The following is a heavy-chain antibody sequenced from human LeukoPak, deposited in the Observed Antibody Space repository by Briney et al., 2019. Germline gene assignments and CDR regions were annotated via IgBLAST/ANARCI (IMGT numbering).Heavy chain of an antibody. CDR2: ISYDGSNK. CDR1: GFTFSSFA. D-gene: IGHD1-26*01. CDR3: ARDALYSGSYQLSY. Sequence: GGSLRLSCAASGFTFSSFAMHWVRQAPGKGLKWVAVISYDGSNKYYADSVKGRFTISRDNSKNTLYLQMNSLRAEDTALYYCARDALYSGSYQLSYWGQGTLVTVSS. V-gene: IGHV3-30*01. J-gene: IGHJ4*02.